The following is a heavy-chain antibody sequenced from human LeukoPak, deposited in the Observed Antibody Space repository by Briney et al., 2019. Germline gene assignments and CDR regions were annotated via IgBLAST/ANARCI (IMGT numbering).Heavy chain of an antibody. D-gene: IGHD5-18*01. V-gene: IGHV1-69*06. Sequence: SVKVSCKASGGTFSSYAISWVRQAPGQGLEWMGGIIPIFGTANYAQKFQGRVTITADKSTSTAYMELSSLRSEDTAVYYCARDGYKWIQLWVRRHAFDIWGQGTMVTVSS. CDR3: ARDGYKWIQLWVRRHAFDI. CDR2: IIPIFGTA. CDR1: GGTFSSYA. J-gene: IGHJ3*02.